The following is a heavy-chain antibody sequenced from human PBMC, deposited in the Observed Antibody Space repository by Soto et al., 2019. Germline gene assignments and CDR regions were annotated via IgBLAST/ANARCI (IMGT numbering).Heavy chain of an antibody. Sequence: ASVKVSCKASGYTFTSYAMHWVRQAPGQRLEWMGWINAGNGNTKYSQKLQGRVTITRDTSASTAYMELSSLRSEDTAVYYCARSPGYSSGWYNYWGQGTLVTVSS. CDR2: INAGNGNT. D-gene: IGHD6-19*01. CDR1: GYTFTSYA. V-gene: IGHV1-3*01. J-gene: IGHJ4*02. CDR3: ARSPGYSSGWYNY.